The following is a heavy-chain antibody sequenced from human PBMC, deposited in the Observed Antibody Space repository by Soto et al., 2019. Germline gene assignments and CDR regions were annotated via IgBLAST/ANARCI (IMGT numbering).Heavy chain of an antibody. CDR2: IYYSGST. V-gene: IGHV4-39*02. CDR3: ARETVTVEMATITAFDI. CDR1: GGSISSSSYY. D-gene: IGHD5-12*01. Sequence: QLQLQESGPGLVKPSETLSLTCTVSGGSISSSSYYWGWIRQPPGKGLEWIGSIYYSGSTYYNPSLKSRVTISVDTSKNQFSLKLSSVTAADTAVYYCARETVTVEMATITAFDIWGQGTMVTVSS. J-gene: IGHJ3*02.